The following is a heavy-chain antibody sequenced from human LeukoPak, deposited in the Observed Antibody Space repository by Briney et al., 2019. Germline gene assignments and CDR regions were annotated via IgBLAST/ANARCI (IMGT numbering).Heavy chain of an antibody. J-gene: IGHJ5*02. D-gene: IGHD4-17*01. CDR3: ARATVTTFHWFDP. Sequence: PSETLSLTCTVSGGSISSSSYYWGWIRQPPGKGLEWIGSIYYSGSTYYNPSLKSRVTISVDTSKNQFSLKLSSVTAADTAVYYCARATVTTFHWFDPWGQGTLVTVSS. V-gene: IGHV4-39*01. CDR1: GGSISSSSYY. CDR2: IYYSGST.